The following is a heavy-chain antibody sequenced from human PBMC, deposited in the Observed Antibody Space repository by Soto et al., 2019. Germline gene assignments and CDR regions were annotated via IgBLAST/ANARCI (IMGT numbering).Heavy chain of an antibody. Sequence: SETLSLTCTVSGGSISSGGYYWSWIRQHPGKGLEWIGYIYYSGSTYYNPSLKSRVTISVDTSKNQFSLKLSSVTAADTAVYYCAREVGSTGTILRAFDIWGQGTMVTVSS. V-gene: IGHV4-31*03. D-gene: IGHD1-1*01. J-gene: IGHJ3*02. CDR2: IYYSGST. CDR3: AREVGSTGTILRAFDI. CDR1: GGSISSGGYY.